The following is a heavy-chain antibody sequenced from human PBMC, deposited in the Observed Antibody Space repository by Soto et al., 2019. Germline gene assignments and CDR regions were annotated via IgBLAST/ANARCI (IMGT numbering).Heavy chain of an antibody. CDR2: IYWDDDE. V-gene: IGHV2-5*02. J-gene: IGHJ4*02. Sequence: QITLKESGPTLVRPTQTLTLTCSFSGFSLTTDGVGVGWVRQPPGEALEWLALIYWDDDERYSPSLKTRLTITKDPSKNRVVLIMTNMDPVDTATYYCPHSRNLITEDSQVGDFDYWGQGTLVTVSS. D-gene: IGHD3-10*01. CDR1: GFSLTTDGVG. CDR3: PHSRNLITEDSQVGDFDY.